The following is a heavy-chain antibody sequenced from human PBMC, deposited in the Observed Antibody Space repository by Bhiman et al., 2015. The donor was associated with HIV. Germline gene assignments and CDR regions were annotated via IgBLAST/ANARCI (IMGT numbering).Heavy chain of an antibody. CDR1: GFSLSDNA. D-gene: IGHD6-13*01. J-gene: IGHJ6*03. V-gene: IGHV3-7*03. Sequence: EVHLVESGGGLVQPGGSLRLSCAVSGFSLSDNALHWVRQAPGKGLEWVANIKQDGSEKYYVDSVKGRFTISRDNAKNSLYLQMNSLRGEDTAVYYCAREARSIAAIDYMDVWGKGTTVTVSS. CDR3: AREARSIAAIDYMDV. CDR2: IKQDGSEK.